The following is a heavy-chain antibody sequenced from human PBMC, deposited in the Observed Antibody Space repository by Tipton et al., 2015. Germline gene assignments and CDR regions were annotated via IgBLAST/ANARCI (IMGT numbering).Heavy chain of an antibody. V-gene: IGHV1-69*01. J-gene: IGHJ4*02. Sequence: QSGAEVKKPGASVKVSCQATEDIFDTHAVTWVRQAPGQGLEWMGGAMPLFRRTQYAQTFQDRITITADDSTSTAYMELTSLTFEDTAVYYCAADRVVTFGGVLDLWGQGTLVTVSS. CDR1: EDIFDTHA. D-gene: IGHD3-16*01. CDR3: AADRVVTFGGVLDL. CDR2: AMPLFRRT.